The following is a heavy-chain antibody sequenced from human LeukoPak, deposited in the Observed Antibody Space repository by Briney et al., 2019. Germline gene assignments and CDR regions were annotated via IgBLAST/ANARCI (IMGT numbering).Heavy chain of an antibody. Sequence: ASVKVSCKASGYTFTSYGISWVRQAPGQGLEWMGWISAYNGNTNYAQKLQGRVTMTTATSTSTAYMELRSLRSDDTAVYYCATRPYYDSSGHPTYYFDYWGQGTLVTVSS. CDR3: ATRPYYDSSGHPTYYFDY. D-gene: IGHD3-22*01. V-gene: IGHV1-18*01. CDR1: GYTFTSYG. CDR2: ISAYNGNT. J-gene: IGHJ4*02.